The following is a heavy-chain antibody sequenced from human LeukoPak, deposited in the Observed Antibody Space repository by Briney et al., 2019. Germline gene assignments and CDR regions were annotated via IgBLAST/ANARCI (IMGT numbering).Heavy chain of an antibody. CDR1: GGTFSSYA. Sequence: SVKVSCKASGGTFSSYAISWVRQAPGQGLEWMGGIIPIFGTANYAQKFQGRVTITADESTSTAYMELSSLRSEDTAVYYCARETIFGTYYYYYGMDVWGQGTRSPSP. CDR2: IIPIFGTA. J-gene: IGHJ6*02. V-gene: IGHV1-69*13. CDR3: ARETIFGTYYYYYGMDV. D-gene: IGHD3-3*01.